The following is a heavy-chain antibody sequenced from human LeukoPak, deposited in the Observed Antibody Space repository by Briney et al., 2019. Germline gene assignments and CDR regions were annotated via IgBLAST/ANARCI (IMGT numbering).Heavy chain of an antibody. CDR1: GGSISSNNW. V-gene: IGHV4-4*02. CDR3: AGAPWGPFDF. D-gene: IGHD7-27*01. J-gene: IGHJ4*02. Sequence: SGTLSLTCSVSGGSISSNNWWTWVRQPPGKGLEWIANIYSNATTSYNPSLKSRVTISLDPSRNQFSLKVASVTAADTALYYCAGAPWGPFDFWSQGILVTVSS. CDR2: IYSNATT.